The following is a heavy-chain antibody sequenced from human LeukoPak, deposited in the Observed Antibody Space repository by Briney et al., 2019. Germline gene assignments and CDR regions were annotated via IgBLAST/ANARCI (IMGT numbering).Heavy chain of an antibody. J-gene: IGHJ4*02. CDR1: GFTFSSYA. CDR3: ARSLQGYCSGGSCLFDY. CDR2: ISYDGSNK. V-gene: IGHV3-30*04. D-gene: IGHD2-15*01. Sequence: GRSLRLSCAASGFTFSSYAMHWVRKAPGKGLEWVAVISYDGSNKYYADSVKGRFTISRDNSKNTLYLQMNSLRAEDTAVYYCARSLQGYCSGGSCLFDYWGQETLVTVSS.